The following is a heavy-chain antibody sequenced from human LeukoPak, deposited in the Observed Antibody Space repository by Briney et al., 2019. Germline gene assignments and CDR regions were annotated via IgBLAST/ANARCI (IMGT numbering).Heavy chain of an antibody. D-gene: IGHD4-11*01. CDR2: ISAYNGNT. CDR3: ARAQYSLLKYYFDY. J-gene: IGHJ4*02. Sequence: ASVKVSCKASGYTFTSYGISWVRQAPGQGLEWMGWISAYNGNTNYAQKLQGRVTMTTDTSTSTAYMELRSLRSDDTAVYYCARAQYSLLKYYFDYWGQGTLVTVSS. V-gene: IGHV1-18*01. CDR1: GYTFTSYG.